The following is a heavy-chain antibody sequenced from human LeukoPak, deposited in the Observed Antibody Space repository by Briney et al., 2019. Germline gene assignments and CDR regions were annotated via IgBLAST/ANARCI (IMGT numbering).Heavy chain of an antibody. Sequence: GESLKISCKGSGYSFTSDWIGWVRQMPGKGLEWIGIIYPGDSDTRYSPSFQGQVTISADKSISTAYLQWSSLKASDTATYYCASSYDSSGIHAFDIWGQGTMVTVSS. J-gene: IGHJ3*02. V-gene: IGHV5-51*01. CDR1: GYSFTSDW. D-gene: IGHD3-22*01. CDR2: IYPGDSDT. CDR3: ASSYDSSGIHAFDI.